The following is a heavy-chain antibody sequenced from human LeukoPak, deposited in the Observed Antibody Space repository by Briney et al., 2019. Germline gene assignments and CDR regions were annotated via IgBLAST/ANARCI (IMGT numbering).Heavy chain of an antibody. V-gene: IGHV4-39*02. D-gene: IGHD1-26*01. J-gene: IGHJ4*02. CDR3: ARESGDPMISGSYYESLDY. Sequence: RASETLSLTCTVSGGSISSSSYYWGWIRQPPGKGLEWIGSIYYSGSTYYNPSLKSRVTISVDTSKNQFSLKLSSVTAADTAVYYCARESGDPMISGSYYESLDYWGQGTLVTVSS. CDR2: IYYSGST. CDR1: GGSISSSSYY.